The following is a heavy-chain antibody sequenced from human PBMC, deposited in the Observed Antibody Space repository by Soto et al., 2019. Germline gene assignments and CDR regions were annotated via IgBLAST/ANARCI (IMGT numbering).Heavy chain of an antibody. J-gene: IGHJ4*02. V-gene: IGHV3-15*07. CDR2: IKSKTDGGTI. D-gene: IGHD5-12*01. CDR1: GFTFTNAW. Sequence: EVQLVESGGALVKPGGSLRLSCVGSGFTFTNAWMTWVRQAPGKGLEWVGRIKSKTDGGTIDYAAPVKDRFIISIDDSKNMVYLEMNSLKTEDTAVYFCTLRDYWGQGTLVTVAS. CDR3: TLRDY.